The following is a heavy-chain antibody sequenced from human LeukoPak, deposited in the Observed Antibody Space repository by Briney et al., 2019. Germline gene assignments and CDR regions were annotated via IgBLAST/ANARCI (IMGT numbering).Heavy chain of an antibody. V-gene: IGHV3-30-3*01. CDR2: ISYDGSNK. CDR1: GFTFSSYA. D-gene: IGHD5-24*01. Sequence: GGSLRLSCAASGFTFSSYAMHWVRQAPGKGLEWVAVISYDGSNKYYADSVKGRFTISRDNSKNTLYLQMNSLRAEDTAVYDCARNPWRWLQFSVDYWGQGTLVTVSS. J-gene: IGHJ4*02. CDR3: ARNPWRWLQFSVDY.